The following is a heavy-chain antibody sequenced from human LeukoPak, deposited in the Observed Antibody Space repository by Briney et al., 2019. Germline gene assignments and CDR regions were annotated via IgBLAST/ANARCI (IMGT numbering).Heavy chain of an antibody. D-gene: IGHD3-22*01. CDR2: IYYSGST. Sequence: SETLSLTCTVSGGSMSSYYWSWIRQPPGKGLEWIGYIYYSGSTNYNPSLKSRVTISVDTSKNQFSLKLSSVTAADTAVYYCATETGYYDSSGYYGGFDYWGQGTLVTVSS. CDR1: GGSMSSYY. J-gene: IGHJ4*02. CDR3: ATETGYYDSSGYYGGFDY. V-gene: IGHV4-59*01.